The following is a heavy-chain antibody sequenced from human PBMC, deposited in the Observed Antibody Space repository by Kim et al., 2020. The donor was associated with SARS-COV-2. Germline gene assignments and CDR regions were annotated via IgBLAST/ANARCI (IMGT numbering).Heavy chain of an antibody. J-gene: IGHJ4*02. CDR3: AKVGYYGSGSYYWD. D-gene: IGHD3-10*01. Sequence: SAESGKARFTISRDNSKNTLYLQMNSLRAEDTSVYYGAKVGYYGSGSYYWDWGQGTLVTVSS. V-gene: IGHV3-23*01.